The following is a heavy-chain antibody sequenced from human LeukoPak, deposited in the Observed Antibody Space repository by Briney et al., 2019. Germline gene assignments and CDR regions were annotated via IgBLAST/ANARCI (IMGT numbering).Heavy chain of an antibody. CDR3: ARDPWGYLRSFDY. Sequence: VASVKVSCTASGYTLTGYYMHWVRQAPGQRLERMGWINPNSGGTNYAQKFQGRVTMTRDTSISTAYMELSRLRSDDTAVYYCARDPWGYLRSFDYWGQGTLVTVSS. CDR1: GYTLTGYY. CDR2: INPNSGGT. D-gene: IGHD3-16*01. V-gene: IGHV1-2*02. J-gene: IGHJ4*02.